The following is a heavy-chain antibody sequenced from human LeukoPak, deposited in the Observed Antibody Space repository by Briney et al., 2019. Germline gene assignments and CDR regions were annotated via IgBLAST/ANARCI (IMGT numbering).Heavy chain of an antibody. Sequence: GGSLRLSCAASGFTFSSYWMHWVRQAPGKGLVWVSRINSDRSSTSYADSVKGRFTISRDNAKNTLYLQMNSLRAEDTAVYYCARAVYGDPTFDYWGQGTLVTVSS. CDR2: INSDRSST. CDR3: ARAVYGDPTFDY. V-gene: IGHV3-74*01. J-gene: IGHJ4*02. D-gene: IGHD4-17*01. CDR1: GFTFSSYW.